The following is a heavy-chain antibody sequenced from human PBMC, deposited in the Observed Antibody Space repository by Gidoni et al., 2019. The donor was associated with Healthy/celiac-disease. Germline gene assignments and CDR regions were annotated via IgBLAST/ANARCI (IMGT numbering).Heavy chain of an antibody. CDR1: GGSISSYY. V-gene: IGHV4-59*01. J-gene: IGHJ4*02. CDR3: ARVPLGHGHYFDY. Sequence: QVQLQESGPGLVKPSETLSLTCTVSGGSISSYYWSWIRQPPGKGLEWIGYIYYSGSTNYNPSLKSRVTISVDTSKNQFSLKLSSVTAADTAVYYCARVPLGHGHYFDYWGQGTLVTVSS. CDR2: IYYSGST.